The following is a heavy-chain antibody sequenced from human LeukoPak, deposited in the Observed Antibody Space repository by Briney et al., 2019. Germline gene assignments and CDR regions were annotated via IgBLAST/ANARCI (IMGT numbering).Heavy chain of an antibody. CDR2: ITSSSSHI. V-gene: IGHV3-21*01. J-gene: IGHJ4*02. CDR1: GFTFSSYT. D-gene: IGHD4-23*01. CDR3: ARGGYGGNSAPPFDY. Sequence: PGGSLRLSCAASGFTFSSYTMNWVRQGPGKGLEWVSSITSSSSHIYYADSVRGRFSISRDNAKNSLYLQMNSLRAEDTAVYYCARGGYGGNSAPPFDYWGQGTLVTVSS.